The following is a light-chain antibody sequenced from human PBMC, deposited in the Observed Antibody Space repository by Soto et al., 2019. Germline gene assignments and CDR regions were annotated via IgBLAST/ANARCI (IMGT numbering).Light chain of an antibody. V-gene: IGLV1-44*01. CDR3: ATWDDSLNVYVL. Sequence: QPVLTQPPSASGTPGQRVTISCSGSSSNIGSNTVNWYQQLPGAAPKLLVHSDNQRPSGVPDRFSGSRSGTSASLAISGLQSEDEADYYCATWDDSLNVYVLFGGGTKLTVL. J-gene: IGLJ2*01. CDR1: SSNIGSNT. CDR2: SDN.